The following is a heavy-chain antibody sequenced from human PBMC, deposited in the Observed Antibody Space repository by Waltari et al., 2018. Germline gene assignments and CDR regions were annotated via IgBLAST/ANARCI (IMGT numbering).Heavy chain of an antibody. CDR3: AREGGGRAAAGTVPFDY. CDR2: TNTSGST. V-gene: IGHV4-61*09. CDR1: GGSISSGSYY. D-gene: IGHD6-13*01. J-gene: IGHJ4*02. Sequence: QVQLQESGPGLVKPSQTLSLTCTVSGGSISSGSYYWSWIRQPAGKVLEWIGYTNTSGSTNYNPSLNSRVTISVDTSKNQFSLKLSSVTAADTAVYYWAREGGGRAAAGTVPFDYWGQGTLVTVSS.